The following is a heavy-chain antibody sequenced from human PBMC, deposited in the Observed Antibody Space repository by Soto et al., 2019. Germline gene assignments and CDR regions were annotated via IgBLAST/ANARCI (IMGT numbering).Heavy chain of an antibody. D-gene: IGHD2-2*01. Sequence: AETLSLTCTVSCGSSSSYYWMCSLQPPGKGLEWIGYIYYSGSTNYNPSLKSRVTISVDTSKNQFSLKLSSVTAADTAVYYCARGLRPLQLDYWGQGTLVTVSS. J-gene: IGHJ4*02. CDR1: CGSSSSYY. CDR2: IYYSGST. V-gene: IGHV4-59*01. CDR3: ARGLRPLQLDY.